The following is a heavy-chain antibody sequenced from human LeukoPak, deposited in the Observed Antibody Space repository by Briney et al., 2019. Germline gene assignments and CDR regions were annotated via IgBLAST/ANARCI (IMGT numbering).Heavy chain of an antibody. CDR1: GGSISSGGYS. D-gene: IGHD3-16*01. J-gene: IGHJ6*02. CDR2: IYHSGST. V-gene: IGHV4-30-2*01. Sequence: SQTLSLTCAVSGGSISSGGYSWSWIRQPPGKGLEWIGYIYHSGSTYYNPSLKSRVTISVDRSKNQFSLKLSSVTAADTAVYYCARSRRGGRRPMNYYYGMDVWGQGTTVTVSS. CDR3: ARSRRGGRRPMNYYYGMDV.